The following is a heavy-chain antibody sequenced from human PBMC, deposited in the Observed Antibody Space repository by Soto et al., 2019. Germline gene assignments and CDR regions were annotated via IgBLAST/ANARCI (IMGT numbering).Heavy chain of an antibody. CDR3: VRDGSKSLRYWFDP. Sequence: PSETLSLTCAVYGGSFSAYYWSWIRQPPGKGLEWIGEIDHSGSTNYNPSLESRVAMSVDISKKTFSLRLRSVTGADSGVYYCVRDGSKSLRYWFDPWGQGILVPVSS. J-gene: IGHJ5*02. CDR2: IDHSGST. CDR1: GGSFSAYY. V-gene: IGHV4-34*09.